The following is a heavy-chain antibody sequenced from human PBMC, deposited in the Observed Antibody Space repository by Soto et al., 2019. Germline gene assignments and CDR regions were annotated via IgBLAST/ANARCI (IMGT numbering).Heavy chain of an antibody. V-gene: IGHV4-34*01. CDR2: INHSGST. J-gene: IGHJ4*02. D-gene: IGHD6-19*01. CDR3: ARHLKAVAAAMAY. Sequence: SETLSLTCAVYGGSFSGYYWSWIRQPPGKGLEWIGEINHSGSTNYNPSLKSRVTISVDTSKNQFSLKLSSVTATDTSVYYCARHLKAVAAAMAYWGQGIPVTVSS. CDR1: GGSFSGYY.